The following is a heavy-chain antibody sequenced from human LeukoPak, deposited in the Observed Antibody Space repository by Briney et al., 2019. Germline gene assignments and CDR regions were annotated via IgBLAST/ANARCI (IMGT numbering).Heavy chain of an antibody. J-gene: IGHJ5*02. Sequence: RGESLKISCKGSGYSFTSYWIGWVRQMPGKGLEWMGIIYPGDSDTRYSPSFQGQVTISADKSISTAYLQRSSLKASDTAMYYCARTPQGSWYWLDPWGQGTLVTVSS. CDR1: GYSFTSYW. CDR2: IYPGDSDT. CDR3: ARTPQGSWYWLDP. D-gene: IGHD6-13*01. V-gene: IGHV5-51*01.